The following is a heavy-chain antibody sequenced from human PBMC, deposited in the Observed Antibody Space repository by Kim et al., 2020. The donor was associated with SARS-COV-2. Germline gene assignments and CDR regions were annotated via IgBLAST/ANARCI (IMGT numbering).Heavy chain of an antibody. CDR3: AKASAGSGWDVGVWVGDY. Sequence: GGSLRLSCAASGFTFSSYAMHWVRQAPGKGLEWVAVIWYDGSNKYYADSVKGRFSISRDNSKNTLYLQMNSLRAEDTAVYYCAKASAGSGWDVGVWVGDYWGQGTLVTVSS. J-gene: IGHJ4*02. V-gene: IGHV3-33*06. CDR1: GFTFSSYA. D-gene: IGHD6-19*01. CDR2: IWYDGSNK.